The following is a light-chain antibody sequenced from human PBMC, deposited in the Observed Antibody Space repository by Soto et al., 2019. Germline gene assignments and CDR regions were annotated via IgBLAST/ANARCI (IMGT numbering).Light chain of an antibody. Sequence: EIVMTQSPATLSVSPGERATHYCRASQSVSSNLACYQHKPGQAPTLLISGASTRATGIPARSSGSGSGTEFTLTFSSLQSEDFALYYCQQYNDWPPMYTFGQGTKVDIK. V-gene: IGKV3-15*01. J-gene: IGKJ2*01. CDR3: QQYNDWPPMYT. CDR2: GAS. CDR1: QSVSSN.